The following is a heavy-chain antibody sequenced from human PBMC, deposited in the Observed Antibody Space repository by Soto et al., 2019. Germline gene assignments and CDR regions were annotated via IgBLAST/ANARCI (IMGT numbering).Heavy chain of an antibody. J-gene: IGHJ6*02. CDR3: ARGEWLVGDYYYGMDV. Sequence: ASVKVSCKASGYTFTGYYMHWVRQAPGQGLEWMGWINPNSGGTNYAQKFQGRVTMTRDTSISTAYMELSRLRSDDTAVYYSARGEWLVGDYYYGMDVWGQGTTVTVSS. D-gene: IGHD6-19*01. CDR2: INPNSGGT. CDR1: GYTFTGYY. V-gene: IGHV1-2*02.